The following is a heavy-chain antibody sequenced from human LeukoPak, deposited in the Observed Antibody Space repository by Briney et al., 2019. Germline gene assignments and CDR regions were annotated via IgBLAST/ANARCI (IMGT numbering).Heavy chain of an antibody. D-gene: IGHD2-15*01. CDR3: ARVLETDCSGGSCYSGLDH. CDR2: ISRTSSYI. V-gene: IGHV3-21*01. Sequence: GGSLRLSCAASGFTFSRYNMKWVRQAPGKGLEWVSSISRTSSYIYYADSVKGRFTISRDNAQNSLYLQMNSLRVEDTAVYYCARVLETDCSGGSCYSGLDHWGQGTLVTVSS. J-gene: IGHJ4*02. CDR1: GFTFSRYN.